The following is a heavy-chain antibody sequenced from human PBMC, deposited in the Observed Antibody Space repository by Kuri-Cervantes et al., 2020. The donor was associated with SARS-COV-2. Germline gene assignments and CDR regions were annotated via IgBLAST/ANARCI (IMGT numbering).Heavy chain of an antibody. CDR2: ISSSGTYI. CDR3: AKDSAGYSSSLTLDY. D-gene: IGHD6-6*01. J-gene: IGHJ4*02. Sequence: GGSLRLSCAASGFTFSSYSMNWVRQAPGKGLEWVSSISSSGTYIYYADSVKGRFTISRDNAKNSLYLQMNSLRAEDTALYYCAKDSAGYSSSLTLDYWGQGTLVTVSS. CDR1: GFTFSSYS. V-gene: IGHV3-21*04.